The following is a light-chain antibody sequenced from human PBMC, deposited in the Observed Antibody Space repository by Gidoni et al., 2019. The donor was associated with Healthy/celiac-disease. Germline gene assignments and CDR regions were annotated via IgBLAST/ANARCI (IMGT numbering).Light chain of an antibody. Sequence: NFMLTQPHSVSESPGKTVTISCPRSSGSIASNSVQWYQQRPGSAPTTVIYEDNQRPSGVPDRFSGSIDSSSNSASLTISGLKTEDEADYYCQSYDSGGFGGGTKLTVL. V-gene: IGLV6-57*04. CDR3: QSYDSGG. J-gene: IGLJ2*01. CDR2: EDN. CDR1: SGSIASNS.